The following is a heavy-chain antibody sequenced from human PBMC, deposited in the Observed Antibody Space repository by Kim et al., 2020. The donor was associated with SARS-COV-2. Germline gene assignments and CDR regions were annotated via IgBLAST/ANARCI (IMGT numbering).Heavy chain of an antibody. V-gene: IGHV3-9*01. CDR3: AKAVAGSDYGMDV. D-gene: IGHD6-19*01. Sequence: YADSVKGRFTISRDNAKSALYLQMNSLRAEDTALYYCAKAVAGSDYGMDVWGQGTTVTVSS. J-gene: IGHJ6*02.